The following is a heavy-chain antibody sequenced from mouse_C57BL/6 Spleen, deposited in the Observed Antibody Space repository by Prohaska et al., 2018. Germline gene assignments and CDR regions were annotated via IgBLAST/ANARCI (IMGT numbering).Heavy chain of an antibody. CDR2: INSDGSAI. CDR3: MRLYGSSYGYFDV. CDR1: GFTFSGFW. D-gene: IGHD1-1*01. J-gene: IGHJ1*03. Sequence: HGGSRGLSCEGSGFTFSGFWMSWVRQTPGKTLEWIGDINSDGSAINYAPSIKDRFTIFRDNDKSTLYLQMSNVRSEDTATYFCMRLYGSSYGYFDVWGTGTTVTVSS. V-gene: IGHV11-2*01.